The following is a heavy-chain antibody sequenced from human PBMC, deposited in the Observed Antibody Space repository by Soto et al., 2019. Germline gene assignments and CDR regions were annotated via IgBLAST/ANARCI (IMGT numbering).Heavy chain of an antibody. CDR2: INGDGSGT. CDR1: GFTFSGSW. Sequence: EVQLVKSGGGLVQPGGSLRLSCAASGFTFSGSWMHWVRQAPGKGLVWVSRINGDGSGTSYADFVKGRFTISRDDAKNTLFLQMNGLRAEDTAVYYCARGIFGSGTANDYWGQGTLVTVSS. J-gene: IGHJ4*02. V-gene: IGHV3-74*01. CDR3: ARGIFGSGTANDY. D-gene: IGHD3-10*01.